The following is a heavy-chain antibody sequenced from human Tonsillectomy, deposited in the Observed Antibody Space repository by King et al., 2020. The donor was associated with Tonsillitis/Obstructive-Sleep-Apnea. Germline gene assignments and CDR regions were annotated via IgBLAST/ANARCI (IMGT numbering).Heavy chain of an antibody. CDR2: ISDIGSIT. CDR3: AKDFSTLTSGRGYFDY. CDR1: GFTFSNFA. J-gene: IGHJ4*02. Sequence: VQLVESGGALSQPGGALRLSCVFSGFTFSNFALSCVRQAPVTGLDWVSTISDIGSITYYADSVEGLFTISRDNSTYTLYLQMDSLRAEDTAVYYCAKDFSTLTSGRGYFDYWGQGSLVTVSS. D-gene: IGHD4-17*01. V-gene: IGHV3-23*04.